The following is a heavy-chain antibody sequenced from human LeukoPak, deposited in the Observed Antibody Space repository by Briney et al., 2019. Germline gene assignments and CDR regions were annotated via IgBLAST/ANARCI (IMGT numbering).Heavy chain of an antibody. J-gene: IGHJ4*02. V-gene: IGHV1-2*06. CDR2: IDPNSGGT. CDR1: GYTFTGFY. CDR3: ATVDYDSI. Sequence: ASVKVSCKASGYTFTGFYMHWVRQAPGQGLEWMGRIDPNSGGTNYAQKFQGRVTMTEDTSTDTAYMELSSLRSEDTAVYYCATVDYDSIWGQGTLVTVSS. D-gene: IGHD3-22*01.